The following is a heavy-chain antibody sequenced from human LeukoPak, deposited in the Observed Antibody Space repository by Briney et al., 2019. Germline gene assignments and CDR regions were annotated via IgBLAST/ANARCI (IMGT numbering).Heavy chain of an antibody. D-gene: IGHD4-17*01. CDR1: DYSISSGFY. Sequence: SETLSLTCSVSDYSISSGFYWGWIRQSPGKGLEWIGCIYHSGSTYYSPSFKSRVTISVDTSKNQFSLKLNSVTAADTAVYYCARAGYGDSDFDYWGQGTLVTVSS. V-gene: IGHV4-38-2*02. CDR2: IYHSGST. J-gene: IGHJ4*02. CDR3: ARAGYGDSDFDY.